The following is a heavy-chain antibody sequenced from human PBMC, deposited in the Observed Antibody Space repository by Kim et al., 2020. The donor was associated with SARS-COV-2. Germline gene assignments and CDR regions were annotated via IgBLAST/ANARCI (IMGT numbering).Heavy chain of an antibody. J-gene: IGHJ5*02. CDR3: ARVRRGYSGYDYRNWFDP. V-gene: IGHV3-11*06. Sequence: KGRFTISRDNAKNALYLQMNSLRAEDTAVYYCARVRRGYSGYDYRNWFDPWGQGTLVTVSS. D-gene: IGHD5-12*01.